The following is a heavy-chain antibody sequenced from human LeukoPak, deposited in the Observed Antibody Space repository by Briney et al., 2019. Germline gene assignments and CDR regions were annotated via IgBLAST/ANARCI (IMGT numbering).Heavy chain of an antibody. Sequence: GGSLRLSCAASGFTFSSYGMSWIRQAPGKGLEWVSSISSSSSYIYYADSVKGRFTISRDNAKNSLYLQMNSLRAEDTALYYCAKNGCSSTSCYVDYWGQGTLVTVSS. CDR3: AKNGCSSTSCYVDY. D-gene: IGHD2-2*01. V-gene: IGHV3-21*04. CDR2: ISSSSSYI. CDR1: GFTFSSYG. J-gene: IGHJ4*02.